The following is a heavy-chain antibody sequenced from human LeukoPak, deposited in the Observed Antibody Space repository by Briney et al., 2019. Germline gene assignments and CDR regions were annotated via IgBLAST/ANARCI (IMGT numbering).Heavy chain of an antibody. CDR3: AKSYFDYSTDYSYYSNL. Sequence: SSESLSLTCTVPGGSISGGYWSWIRQPPRGGLGWVCYVYTSGSTNYNPSLKSRVTISVDTSKSQFALKLSSVTAADTAVYYCAKSYFDYSTDYSYYSNLWGQGALVTVSS. V-gene: IGHV4-4*09. D-gene: IGHD4-11*01. CDR2: VYTSGST. CDR1: GGSISGGY. J-gene: IGHJ4*02.